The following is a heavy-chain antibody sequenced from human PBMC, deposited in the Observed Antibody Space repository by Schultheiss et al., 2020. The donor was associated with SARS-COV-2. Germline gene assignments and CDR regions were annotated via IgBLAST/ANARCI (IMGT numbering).Heavy chain of an antibody. V-gene: IGHV3-21*01. J-gene: IGHJ6*02. CDR3: ARGSGTRSLPPVSYYYYYGMDV. CDR1: GFTFSSYS. Sequence: GGSLRLSCAASGFTFSSYSMNWVRQAPGKGLEWVSSISSSSSYTNYADSVKGRFTISRDNAKNSLYLQMNSLRAEDTAVYYCARGSGTRSLPPVSYYYYYGMDVWGQGTTVTVSS. D-gene: IGHD3-10*01. CDR2: ISSSSSYT.